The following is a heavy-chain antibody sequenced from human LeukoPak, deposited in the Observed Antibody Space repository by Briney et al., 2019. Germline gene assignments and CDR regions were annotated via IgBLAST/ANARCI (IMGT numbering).Heavy chain of an antibody. V-gene: IGHV3-43D*03. CDR3: AKSAHDSSGYYPFDY. CDR2: ISWDGGST. D-gene: IGHD3-22*01. J-gene: IGHJ4*02. CDR1: GFTFDDYA. Sequence: GGSLRLSCAASGFTFDDYAMHCVRQAPGKGLEWVSLISWDGGSTYYADSVKGRFTISRDNSKNSLYLQMNSLRAEDTALYYCAKSAHDSSGYYPFDYWGQGTLVTVSS.